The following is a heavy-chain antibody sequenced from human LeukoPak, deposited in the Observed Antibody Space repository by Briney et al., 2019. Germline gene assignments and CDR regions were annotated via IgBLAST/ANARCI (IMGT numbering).Heavy chain of an antibody. CDR3: ARGHYYDSSGYYSDAFDI. Sequence: GASVKVSCKASGYTFTSYDINWVRQATGQGLEWMGWMNPNSGNTGYAQKFQGRVTMTRNTSISTAYMELSSLRSEVTAVYYCARGHYYDSSGYYSDAFDIWGQGTMVTVSS. D-gene: IGHD3-22*01. V-gene: IGHV1-8*01. CDR1: GYTFTSYD. CDR2: MNPNSGNT. J-gene: IGHJ3*02.